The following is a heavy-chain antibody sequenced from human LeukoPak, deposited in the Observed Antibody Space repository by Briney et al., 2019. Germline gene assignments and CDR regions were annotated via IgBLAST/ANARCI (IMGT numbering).Heavy chain of an antibody. V-gene: IGHV3-23*01. CDR2: ISGSGGRT. CDR3: AKDMGTWYSAFDI. CDR1: GFTFSSYA. D-gene: IGHD2-21*02. J-gene: IGHJ3*02. Sequence: PGGSLRLSCAASGFTFSSYAMTWVRQAAGKGLEWVSGISGSGGRTYYADSVKGRFTISRDNSKNTLYLQMNSLRAEDTAVYYCAKDMGTWYSAFDIWGQGTMVTVSS.